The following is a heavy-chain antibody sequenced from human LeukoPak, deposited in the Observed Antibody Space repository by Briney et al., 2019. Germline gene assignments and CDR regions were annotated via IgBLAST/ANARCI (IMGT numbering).Heavy chain of an antibody. D-gene: IGHD2-2*01. Sequence: GASVKVSCKASGYTFTSYGISWVRQAPGQGLEWMGWISAYNGNTNYAQKLQGRVTMTTDTSTSTAYMELRSLRSNDTAVYYCASCSTSCYDAFDIWGQGTMVTVSS. CDR3: ASCSTSCYDAFDI. J-gene: IGHJ3*02. CDR2: ISAYNGNT. CDR1: GYTFTSYG. V-gene: IGHV1-18*04.